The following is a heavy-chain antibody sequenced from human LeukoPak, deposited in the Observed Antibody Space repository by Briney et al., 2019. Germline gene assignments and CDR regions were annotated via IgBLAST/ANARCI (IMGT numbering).Heavy chain of an antibody. CDR1: GFTFSNYA. Sequence: GGSLRLSCAASGFTFSNYAMHWVRQAPGKGLEYVSVISGNGDTIFYANSVKGRFIISRDNAKDTLYLHMGRVRPEDMAVYYCARDRSGINGTPGSYWGQGTLVTVS. CDR3: ARDRSGINGTPGSY. V-gene: IGHV3-64*01. J-gene: IGHJ4*02. D-gene: IGHD1-20*01. CDR2: ISGNGDTI.